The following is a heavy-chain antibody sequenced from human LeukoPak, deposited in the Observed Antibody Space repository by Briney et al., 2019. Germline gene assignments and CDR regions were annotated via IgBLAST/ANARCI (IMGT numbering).Heavy chain of an antibody. CDR1: RYTFTSYA. CDR2: INTNTGNP. J-gene: IGHJ3*02. Sequence: ASVKVSCKASRYTFTSYAMNWVRLAPGQGLEWMGWINTNTGNPMYAQGFTGRFVFSLDTSVSTAYLQISSLKAEDTAVYYCARGDSYCSGGSCYAGAFDIWGQGTMVTVSS. V-gene: IGHV7-4-1*02. D-gene: IGHD2-15*01. CDR3: ARGDSYCSGGSCYAGAFDI.